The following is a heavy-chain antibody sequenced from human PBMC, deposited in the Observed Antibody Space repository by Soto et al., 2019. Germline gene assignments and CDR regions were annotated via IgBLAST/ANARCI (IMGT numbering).Heavy chain of an antibody. Sequence: QVQLVQSGAEVTKPGASVKVSCRASGYTFTTYDINWVRQATGQGLEWMGWMSPNSGATGYAQKFQGRVTVTRDTSISTAYMELSNLRSEDTAIYYCARGVDAGVDVWGQGTTVTVSS. CDR3: ARGVDAGVDV. V-gene: IGHV1-8*01. D-gene: IGHD1-1*01. CDR1: GYTFTTYD. J-gene: IGHJ6*02. CDR2: MSPNSGAT.